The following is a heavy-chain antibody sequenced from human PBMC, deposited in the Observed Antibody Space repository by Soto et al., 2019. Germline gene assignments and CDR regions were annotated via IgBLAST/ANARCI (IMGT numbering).Heavy chain of an antibody. D-gene: IGHD4-17*01. Sequence: QVQLVQSGTEVKKPGASVRVSCTASGYPFTNYYIHWVRQAPGQGPEWMGIVNPSSGRTTYAQTFQGRVTMTTDTSTSTVYMEMNSLRSAETAMYYCTRARVTTVTTWWYFDSWGQGTLVTVSS. J-gene: IGHJ4*02. CDR2: VNPSSGRT. CDR1: GYPFTNYY. CDR3: TRARVTTVTTWWYFDS. V-gene: IGHV1-46*01.